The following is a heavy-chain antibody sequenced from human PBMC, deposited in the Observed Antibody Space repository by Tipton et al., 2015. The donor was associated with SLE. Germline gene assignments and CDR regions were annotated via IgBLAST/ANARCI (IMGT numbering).Heavy chain of an antibody. CDR1: GGSFSGYY. CDR2: IYYSGST. Sequence: TLSLTCAVYGGSFSGYYWSWIRQPPGKGLEWIGSIYYSGSTYYNPSLKSRVTISVDTSKNQFSLKLSSVTAADTAVYYCARANSIARDAFDIWGQGTMVTVSS. V-gene: IGHV4-34*01. J-gene: IGHJ3*02. D-gene: IGHD4-23*01. CDR3: ARANSIARDAFDI.